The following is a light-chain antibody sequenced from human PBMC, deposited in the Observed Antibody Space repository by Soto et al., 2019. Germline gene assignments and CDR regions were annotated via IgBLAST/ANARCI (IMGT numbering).Light chain of an antibody. V-gene: IGLV2-14*04. Sequence: PGQSITISCTGTSSDVGGYNYVSWYQQHPGKAPKLMIYDVSNRPSGVSNRFSGSKSGSTASLTISGLQAEDEADYYCSSYTSSSTLVVFGGGTKVT. J-gene: IGLJ2*01. CDR1: SSDVGGYNY. CDR3: SSYTSSSTLVV. CDR2: DVS.